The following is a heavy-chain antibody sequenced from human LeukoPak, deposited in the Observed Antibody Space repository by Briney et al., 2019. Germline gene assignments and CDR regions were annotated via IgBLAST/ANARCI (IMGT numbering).Heavy chain of an antibody. CDR1: GFTFSDYY. Sequence: KPGGSLRLSCAASGFTFSDYYMSWIRQAPGKGLEWVSYISSSGSTIYYADSVTGRVTISKDNAKNSLYLQMNSLRAEDTAVYYCARDLFTIVRGPYRPPGMDVWGQGTTVTVSS. D-gene: IGHD3-10*01. CDR2: ISSSGSTI. J-gene: IGHJ6*02. CDR3: ARDLFTIVRGPYRPPGMDV. V-gene: IGHV3-11*01.